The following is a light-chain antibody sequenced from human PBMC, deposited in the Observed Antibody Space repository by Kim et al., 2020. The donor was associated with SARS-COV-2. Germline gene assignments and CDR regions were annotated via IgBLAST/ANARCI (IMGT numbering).Light chain of an antibody. CDR1: SLRSYY. CDR2: GKN. Sequence: VAMRQTVRITCQGDSLRSYYAGWYQQKPGQATVLVIYGKNNRPSGIPDRFSGSSSGNTASLTITGAQAEDEADYYCNSRDSSGHHLFGGGTQLTVL. V-gene: IGLV3-19*01. CDR3: NSRDSSGHHL. J-gene: IGLJ2*01.